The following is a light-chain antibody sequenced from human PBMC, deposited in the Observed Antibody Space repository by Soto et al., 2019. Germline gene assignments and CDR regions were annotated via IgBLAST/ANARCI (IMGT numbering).Light chain of an antibody. J-gene: IGKJ5*01. V-gene: IGKV3D-15*01. CDR2: YIS. CDR3: QQHNQWPIT. Sequence: EIVMTQSPDPLSVSPGETASLSCRASQSAGNFLAWYQQKPGQAPRLLIYYISTRATGIPARFSGSGSGTEFTLTINSLQSEDSAVYYCQQHNQWPITFGQGTRLEIK. CDR1: QSAGNF.